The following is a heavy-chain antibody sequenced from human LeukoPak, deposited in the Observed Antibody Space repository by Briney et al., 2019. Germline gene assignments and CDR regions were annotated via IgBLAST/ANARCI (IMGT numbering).Heavy chain of an antibody. D-gene: IGHD2-21*01. CDR2: INHSGST. CDR1: GGSFSGYY. CDR3: ARRAYSVPYAFEI. Sequence: SETLSLTCAVYGGSFSGYYWSWIRQPPGKGLEWIGEINHSGSTYYNPSLKSRVTISVDTSKNQFSLKLSSVTAADTAVYYCARRAYSVPYAFEIWGQGTMVTVS. V-gene: IGHV4-34*01. J-gene: IGHJ3*02.